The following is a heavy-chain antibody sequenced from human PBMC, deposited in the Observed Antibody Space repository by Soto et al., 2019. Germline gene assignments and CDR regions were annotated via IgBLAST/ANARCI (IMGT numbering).Heavy chain of an antibody. D-gene: IGHD5-18*01. V-gene: IGHV3-74*01. CDR2: INSDGSST. CDR1: GFTFSSYW. J-gene: IGHJ4*02. CDR3: ARVEHGHSYGKFDY. Sequence: GGSLRLSCAASGFTFSSYWMHWVRQAPGKGLVWVSRINSDGSSTSYADSVTGRFTISRDNAKNTLYLQMNSLRAEDTAVYYCARVEHGHSYGKFDYWGQGTLVTVSS.